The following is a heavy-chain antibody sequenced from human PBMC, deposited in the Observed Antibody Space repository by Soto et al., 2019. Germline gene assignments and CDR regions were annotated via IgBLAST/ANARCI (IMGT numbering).Heavy chain of an antibody. CDR2: IIPILGIA. V-gene: IGHV1-69*02. J-gene: IGHJ5*02. D-gene: IGHD4-17*01. Sequence: QVQLVQSGAEVKKPGSSVKVSCKASGGTFSSYTISWVRQAPGQGLEWVGRIIPILGIANYAQKFQGRVTITADKSTSTAYMELSSLRSEDTAVYYCASLGGYGDYVSNWFDPWGQGTLVTVSS. CDR1: GGTFSSYT. CDR3: ASLGGYGDYVSNWFDP.